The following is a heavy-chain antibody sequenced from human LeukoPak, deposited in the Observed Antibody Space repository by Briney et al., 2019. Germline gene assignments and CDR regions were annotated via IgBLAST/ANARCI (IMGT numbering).Heavy chain of an antibody. J-gene: IGHJ4*02. V-gene: IGHV1-18*01. CDR3: ARDLAVRPIDY. CDR1: GYTFTSYG. Sequence: GASVKVSCKASGYTFTSYGISWVPQAPGQGLEWMGWISAYNGNTNYAQKLQGRVTMTTDTSTSTAHMELRSLRSDDTAVYHCARDLAVRPIDYWGQGTLVTVSS. D-gene: IGHD6-6*01. CDR2: ISAYNGNT.